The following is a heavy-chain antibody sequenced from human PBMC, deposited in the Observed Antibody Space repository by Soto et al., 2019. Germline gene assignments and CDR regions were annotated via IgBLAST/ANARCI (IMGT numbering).Heavy chain of an antibody. V-gene: IGHV3-7*04. J-gene: IGHJ4*02. CDR2: IRQDGSED. CDR3: AGGSGWLIDH. D-gene: IGHD3-10*01. CDR1: GFTFSNFW. Sequence: EVQLVESGGGLVQPGGSLRLSCAASGFTFSNFWMNWVRQAPGRGLEWLAIIRQDGSEDLYVDSLKDRFTISRDNAKNALYLQINSLRAEDKDVYYCAGGSGWLIDHWGQGTLVTVSS.